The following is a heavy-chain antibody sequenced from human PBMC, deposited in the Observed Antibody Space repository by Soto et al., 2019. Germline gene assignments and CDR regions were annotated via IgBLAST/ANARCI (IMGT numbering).Heavy chain of an antibody. J-gene: IGHJ6*03. D-gene: IGHD3-10*01. CDR3: AKIFVGSRDQKWFGELVLPYYYMDV. CDR2: ISGSGGST. CDR1: GFTFSSYA. V-gene: IGHV3-23*01. Sequence: GGSLRLPCAASGFTFSSYAMSWVRQAPGKGLEWVSAISGSGGSTYYADSVKGRFTISRDNSKNTLYLQMNSLRAEDTAVYYCAKIFVGSRDQKWFGELVLPYYYMDVWGKGTTVTVSS.